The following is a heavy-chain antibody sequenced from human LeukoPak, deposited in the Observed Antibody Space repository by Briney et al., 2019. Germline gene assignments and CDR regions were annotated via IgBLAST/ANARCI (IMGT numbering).Heavy chain of an antibody. V-gene: IGHV4-39*01. CDR3: ARHARRYYYYYGMDV. CDR2: IYYSGST. J-gene: IGHJ6*02. Sequence: SETLSLTCTVSGGSISSSSYYWGWIRQPPGKGLEWIGSIYYSGSTYYNPSLKSRVTISVDTSKNQFSLKLSSVTAVDTAVYYCARHARRYYYYYGMDVWGQGTTVTVSS. CDR1: GGSISSSSYY.